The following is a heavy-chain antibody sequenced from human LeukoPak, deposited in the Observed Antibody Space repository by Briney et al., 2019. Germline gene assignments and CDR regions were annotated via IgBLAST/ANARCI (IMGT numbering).Heavy chain of an antibody. J-gene: IGHJ6*04. Sequence: GGSLRLSCAASGFTFISYEMNWVRQAPGKGLEWVSYINNSGSTIYYADSVKGRFTISRDNAKNSLYLQMNSLRAEDTAVYYCAELGITMIGGVWGKGTTVTISS. CDR1: GFTFISYE. CDR2: INNSGSTI. D-gene: IGHD3-10*02. V-gene: IGHV3-48*03. CDR3: AELGITMIGGV.